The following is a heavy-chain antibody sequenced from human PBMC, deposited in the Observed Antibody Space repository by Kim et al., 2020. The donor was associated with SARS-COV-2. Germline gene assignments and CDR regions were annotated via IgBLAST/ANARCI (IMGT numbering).Heavy chain of an antibody. CDR2: IYTSGRT. D-gene: IGHD3-10*01. CDR3: AREWGYYGSGSVTFDI. Sequence: SETLSLTCTVSGDSISSDDYYWSWIRQPPGKGLEWIGYIYTSGRTNYNPSLKSRVTISVDTSNNQFFLRLSSVTAADTAVYYCAREWGYYGSGSVTFDIWGQGTMVTVS. CDR1: GDSISSDDYY. V-gene: IGHV4-30-4*01. J-gene: IGHJ3*02.